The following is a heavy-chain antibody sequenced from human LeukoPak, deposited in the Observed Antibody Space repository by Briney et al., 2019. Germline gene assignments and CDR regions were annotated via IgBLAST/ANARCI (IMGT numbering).Heavy chain of an antibody. D-gene: IGHD5-24*01. Sequence: PGRSLRLSCAASGFTFDDYAMHWVRQAPGKGLEWVSGISWNSGSIGYADSVKGRFTISRDNAKNSLYLQINTLRAEDTAIYYCAKDCGWLHFCSWGQGTLVTVSS. CDR3: AKDCGWLHFCS. V-gene: IGHV3-9*01. CDR2: ISWNSGSI. J-gene: IGHJ5*02. CDR1: GFTFDDYA.